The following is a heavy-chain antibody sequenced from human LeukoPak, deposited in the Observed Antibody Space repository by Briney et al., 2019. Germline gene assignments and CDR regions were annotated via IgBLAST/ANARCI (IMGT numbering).Heavy chain of an antibody. D-gene: IGHD2/OR15-2a*01. V-gene: IGHV7-4-1*02. Sequence: GASVKVSCKASGYTFTNYAMNWVRQAPGQGLEWMGWINTNTGNPTYAQGFTGRFVFSLDTSVSTAYLQISSLKAEDTAVYYCARLGLPFFYYYMDVWGKGTTVTVSS. CDR1: GYTFTNYA. CDR3: ARLGLPFFYYYMDV. J-gene: IGHJ6*03. CDR2: INTNTGNP.